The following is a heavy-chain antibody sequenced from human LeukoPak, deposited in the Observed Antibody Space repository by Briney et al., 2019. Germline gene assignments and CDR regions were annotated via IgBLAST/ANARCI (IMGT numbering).Heavy chain of an antibody. V-gene: IGHV3-15*01. CDR1: GFTFSNAW. Sequence: PGGALRLSCAASGFTFSNAWMSWVRQAPGKGLEWVGRIKSKTDGGTTEYAAPVKGRFTISRDDSKNTLYLQMNSLKTEDTAVYYCTAGQDGDLGYWGQGTLVTVSS. D-gene: IGHD4-17*01. CDR3: TAGQDGDLGY. CDR2: IKSKTDGGTT. J-gene: IGHJ4*02.